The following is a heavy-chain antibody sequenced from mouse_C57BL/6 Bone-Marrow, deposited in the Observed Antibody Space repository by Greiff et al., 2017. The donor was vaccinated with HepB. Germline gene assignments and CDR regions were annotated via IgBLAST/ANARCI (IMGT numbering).Heavy chain of an antibody. CDR3: TTWILRYPCYFDY. Sequence: VQLKQSGAELVRPGASVKLSCTASGFNIKDYYMHWVKQRPEQGLEWIGRIDPEDGDTEYAPKFQGKATMTADTSSNTAYLQLSSLTSEDTAVYYCTTWILRYPCYFDYWGQGTTLTVSS. J-gene: IGHJ2*01. D-gene: IGHD1-1*01. CDR2: IDPEDGDT. V-gene: IGHV14-1*01. CDR1: GFNIKDYY.